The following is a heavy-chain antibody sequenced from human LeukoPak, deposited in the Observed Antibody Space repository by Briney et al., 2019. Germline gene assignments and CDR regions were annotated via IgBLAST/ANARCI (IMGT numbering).Heavy chain of an antibody. CDR3: ETNRDWSGPLDY. Sequence: GGSLRLSCTASGFTFDRYEMNWVRQAPRKGLEWISHISSSGGNIYYADSVKGRFTISRDNAKNSVFLQMNSLRVEDMAVYYCETNRDWSGPLDYWGQGSLVTVSS. D-gene: IGHD3-3*01. CDR2: ISSSGGNI. V-gene: IGHV3-48*03. CDR1: GFTFDRYE. J-gene: IGHJ4*02.